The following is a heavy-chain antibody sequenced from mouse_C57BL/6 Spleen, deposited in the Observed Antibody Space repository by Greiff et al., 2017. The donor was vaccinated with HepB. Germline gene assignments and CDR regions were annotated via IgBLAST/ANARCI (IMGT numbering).Heavy chain of an antibody. CDR1: GFTFRDYG. Sequence: EVKLVQSGGGLVMPGGSLTLPCAASGFTFRDYGLHWVRQVPEKGLEWVAYISSGSSTIYYADTVKGRFTISRDNANNTLFLQLTSLRSEDTAMYYCAEYYYLNYFPFGDWGEVTLVTIS. CDR3: AEYYYLNYFPFGD. CDR2: ISSGSSTI. D-gene: IGHD2-1*01. V-gene: IGHV5-17*01. J-gene: IGHJ3*01.